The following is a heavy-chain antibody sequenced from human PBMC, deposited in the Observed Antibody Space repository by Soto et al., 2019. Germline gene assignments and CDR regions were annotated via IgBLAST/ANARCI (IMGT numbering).Heavy chain of an antibody. J-gene: IGHJ4*02. CDR3: ARSTIAPRLFMYPFDS. CDR2: IYYDGNT. Sequence: SETLSLTCTVSGDSLTSSSYYWGWIRQPPGEGLECIGNIYYDGNTYYNPSLKSRVTISLDTSKNQFSLRLNSVTAADTAVYYCARSTIAPRLFMYPFDSWGQGTLVTVSS. CDR1: GDSLTSSSYY. V-gene: IGHV4-39*01. D-gene: IGHD6-6*01.